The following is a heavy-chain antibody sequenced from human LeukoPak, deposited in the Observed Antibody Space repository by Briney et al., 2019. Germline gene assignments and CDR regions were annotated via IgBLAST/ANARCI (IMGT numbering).Heavy chain of an antibody. CDR2: IKQDGSEK. J-gene: IGHJ4*02. CDR3: ARAGGYASSWAY. CDR1: GFTFSSYW. Sequence: PGGSLRLSCAASGFTFSSYWMSWVRQAPGKGLEWVANIKQDGSEKNYVDSVKGRFTISRDKAKNSLELQMNSLRDEDTAVYYCARAGGYASSWAYWGQGTLVTVSS. D-gene: IGHD5-12*01. V-gene: IGHV3-7*01.